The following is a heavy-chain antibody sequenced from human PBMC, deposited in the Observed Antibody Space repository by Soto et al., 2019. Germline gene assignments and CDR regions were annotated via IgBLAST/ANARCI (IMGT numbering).Heavy chain of an antibody. CDR2: INHSGST. Sequence: XGTLSLTCAVYGGSFSGYYWSWIRQPPGKGLEWIGEINHSGSTNYNPSLKSRVTISVDTSKNQFSLKLSSVTAADTAVYYCARGPQAAAGNRGGDFDYWGQGTLVTVSS. V-gene: IGHV4-34*01. J-gene: IGHJ4*02. CDR1: GGSFSGYY. D-gene: IGHD6-13*01. CDR3: ARGPQAAAGNRGGDFDY.